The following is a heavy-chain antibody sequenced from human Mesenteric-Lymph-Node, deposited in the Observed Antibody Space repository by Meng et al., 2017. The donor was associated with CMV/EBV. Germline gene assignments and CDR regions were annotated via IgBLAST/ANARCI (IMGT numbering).Heavy chain of an antibody. V-gene: IGHV3-23*03. CDR2: IYSGGSST. CDR1: GFTFSSYA. Sequence: GESLKISCAASGFTFSSYAMSWVRQAPGKGLEWVSVIYSGGSSTYYADSVKGRFTISRDNSKNTLYLQMNSLRAEDTAVYYCAKDHQQWLVRFYYFDYWGQGTLVTVSS. D-gene: IGHD6-19*01. J-gene: IGHJ4*02. CDR3: AKDHQQWLVRFYYFDY.